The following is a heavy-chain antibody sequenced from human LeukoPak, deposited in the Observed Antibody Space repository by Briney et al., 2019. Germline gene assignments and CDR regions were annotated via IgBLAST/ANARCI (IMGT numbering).Heavy chain of an antibody. V-gene: IGHV3-66*01. Sequence: GGSLRLSCAVSGFSVSINYMSWVRQAPGKGLEWVSVIYSGGSTYYADSVKGRFTISRDNSKNTLYLQMNTLRAEDTAVYYCARGSGAAAGTAYWGQGTLVTVSS. D-gene: IGHD6-13*01. J-gene: IGHJ4*02. CDR3: ARGSGAAAGTAY. CDR2: IYSGGST. CDR1: GFSVSINY.